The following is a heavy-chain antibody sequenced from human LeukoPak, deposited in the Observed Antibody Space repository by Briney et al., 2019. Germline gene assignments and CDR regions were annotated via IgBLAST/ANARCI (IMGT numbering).Heavy chain of an antibody. CDR1: GFTVSSNY. CDR3: ARERSYSGSYDFDY. D-gene: IGHD1-26*01. Sequence: GGSLRLSCAASGFTVSSNYMTWVRQALGKGLEWVANIKQDGGEKYYVDSVKGRFTISRDNAKNSLYLQMNSLRAEDTAVYYCARERSYSGSYDFDYWGQGTLVTVSS. J-gene: IGHJ4*02. V-gene: IGHV3-7*01. CDR2: IKQDGGEK.